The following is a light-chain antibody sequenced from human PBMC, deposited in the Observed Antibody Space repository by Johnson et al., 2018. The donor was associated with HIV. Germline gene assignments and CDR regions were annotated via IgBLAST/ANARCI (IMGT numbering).Light chain of an antibody. CDR1: SSNIGNNY. Sequence: QSFLTQPPSVSAAPGQKVTISCSGSSSNIGNNYVSWYQQLPGKAPKLFIFDNNKRPSGIPDRFSGSKSGTSATLGITGLQTGDEADYYCGTWDSSLRAGPYVFGTGTKVTVL. V-gene: IGLV1-51*01. CDR3: GTWDSSLRAGPYV. CDR2: DNN. J-gene: IGLJ1*01.